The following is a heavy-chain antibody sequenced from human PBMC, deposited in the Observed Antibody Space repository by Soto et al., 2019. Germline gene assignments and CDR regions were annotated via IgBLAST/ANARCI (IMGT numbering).Heavy chain of an antibody. D-gene: IGHD3-22*01. CDR3: ARDIKHYYHSSGRPDY. J-gene: IGHJ4*02. V-gene: IGHV3-48*01. CDR2: ISSSSTTI. Sequence: GGSLRLSCAASGFTFSTYGMNWVRQAPVKGLEWVSFISSSSTTIYYADSVRGRFTISRDNAKNSLYLQMNSLRAEDTAVYYCARDIKHYYHSSGRPDYWGQGTLVTVSS. CDR1: GFTFSTYG.